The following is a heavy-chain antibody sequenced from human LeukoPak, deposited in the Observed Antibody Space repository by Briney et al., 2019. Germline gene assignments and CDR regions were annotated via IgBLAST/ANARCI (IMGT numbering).Heavy chain of an antibody. V-gene: IGHV3-7*01. J-gene: IGHJ4*02. CDR2: VKQDGSEK. CDR1: GFTFSSYW. D-gene: IGHD6-13*01. Sequence: GGSLRLSCAASGFTFSSYWMNWARQAPGKGLEWVANVKQDGSEKHYVDSVKGRFTISRDNSKNTLYLQMNSLRLEDTAVYYCAKDKVAVAGYFDYWGQGILVTVSS. CDR3: AKDKVAVAGYFDY.